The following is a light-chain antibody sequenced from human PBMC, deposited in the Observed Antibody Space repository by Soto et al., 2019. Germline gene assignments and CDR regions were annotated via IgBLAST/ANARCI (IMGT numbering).Light chain of an antibody. Sequence: QSALTQPASVSGSPGQSITISCTGTSSDIGGYNYVSWYQQHPGKVPKLIIYDVSNRPSGVSNPFSGSKSGNAASLTISGLQAEDEADYYYSSYTTTSTLYVFGTGTKLTVL. CDR2: DVS. CDR1: SSDIGGYNY. J-gene: IGLJ1*01. V-gene: IGLV2-14*03. CDR3: SSYTTTSTLYV.